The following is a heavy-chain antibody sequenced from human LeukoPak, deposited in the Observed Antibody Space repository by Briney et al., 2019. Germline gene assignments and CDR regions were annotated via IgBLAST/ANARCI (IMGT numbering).Heavy chain of an antibody. CDR1: GGTFSSYA. CDR2: IIPIFGTA. Sequence: ASVKVSCKASGGTFSSYAISWVRQAPGQGLEWMGGIIPIFGTANYAQKFQGRVTIIADESTSTAYMELSSLRSEDTAVYYCARDNYDSSGYYYPTHYWGQGTLVTVSS. J-gene: IGHJ4*02. D-gene: IGHD3-22*01. CDR3: ARDNYDSSGYYYPTHY. V-gene: IGHV1-69*13.